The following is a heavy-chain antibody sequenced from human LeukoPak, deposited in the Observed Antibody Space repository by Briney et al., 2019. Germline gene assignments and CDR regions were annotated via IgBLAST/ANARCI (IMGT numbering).Heavy chain of an antibody. CDR2: IFYSGST. CDR1: GGSIGGSNSH. CDR3: ARRGITYSSSFFAY. D-gene: IGHD2-2*01. V-gene: IGHV4-39*01. J-gene: IGHJ4*02. Sequence: SETLSLTCTVSGGSIGGSNSHWGWIRPPPGKGLEGIGSIFYSGSTYYNPSLKSLVTMSVDTSENQFSLKVTSVTAADTATYYCARRGITYSSSFFAYWGQGTLVTVSS.